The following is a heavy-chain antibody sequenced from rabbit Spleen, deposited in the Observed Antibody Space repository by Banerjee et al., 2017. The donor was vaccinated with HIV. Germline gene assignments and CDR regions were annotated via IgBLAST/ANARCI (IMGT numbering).Heavy chain of an antibody. Sequence: LVEYGGDLVQPGASLTLTCTASGVSFSSNNYMCWVRQAPGKGLEWIACMDTGSSGFTYFASWAKGRFTISKTSSTTVTLQMTRLTVADTATYFCARGSGDVDSTYGMWGQGTLVTVS. J-gene: IGHJ3*01. CDR2: MDTGSSGFT. CDR3: ARGSGDVDSTYGM. D-gene: IGHD2-1*01. CDR1: GVSFSSNNY. V-gene: IGHV1S40*01.